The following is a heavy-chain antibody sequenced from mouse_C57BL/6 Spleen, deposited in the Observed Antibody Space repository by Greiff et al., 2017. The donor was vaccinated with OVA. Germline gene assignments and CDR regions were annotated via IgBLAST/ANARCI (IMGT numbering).Heavy chain of an antibody. CDR1: GFTFSSYA. Sequence: EVQGVESGEGLVKPGGSLKLSCAASGFTFSSYAMSWVRQTPEKRLEWVAYISSGGDYIYYADTVKGRFTISRANARNTLYLQMSSLKSEDTAMYYCTRGADSNYYFDYWGQGTTLTVSS. D-gene: IGHD2-5*01. J-gene: IGHJ2*01. V-gene: IGHV5-9-1*02. CDR2: ISSGGDYI. CDR3: TRGADSNYYFDY.